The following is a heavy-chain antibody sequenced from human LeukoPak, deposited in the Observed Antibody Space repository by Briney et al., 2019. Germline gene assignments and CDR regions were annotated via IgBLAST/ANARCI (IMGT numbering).Heavy chain of an antibody. CDR3: AKVGEDSSGYYWYFDY. CDR1: GFTFSSYA. V-gene: IGHV3-23*01. CDR2: ISGSGGST. J-gene: IGHJ4*02. Sequence: GRSLRLSCAASGFTFSSYAMHWVRQAPGKGLEWVSAISGSGGSTYYADSVKGRFTISRDNSKNTLYLQMNSLRAEDTAVYYCAKVGEDSSGYYWYFDYWGQGTLVTVSS. D-gene: IGHD3-22*01.